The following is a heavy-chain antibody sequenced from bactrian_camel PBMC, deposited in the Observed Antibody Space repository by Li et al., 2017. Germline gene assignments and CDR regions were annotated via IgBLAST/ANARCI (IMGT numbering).Heavy chain of an antibody. V-gene: IGHV3-2*01. CDR1: GFTFSYY. Sequence: HVQLVESGGGLVQPGGSLRLSCAASGFTFSYYMSWVRQAPGKGLEWVSSVYSDGIYTYYADSVKGRFTISRDNAKNTVYLQMNSLKTEEMAMYYCSKSGGRSYASGYNFWGQGTQVTVS. CDR3: SKSGGRSYASGYNF. D-gene: IGHD1*01. CDR2: VYSDGIYT. J-gene: IGHJ4*01.